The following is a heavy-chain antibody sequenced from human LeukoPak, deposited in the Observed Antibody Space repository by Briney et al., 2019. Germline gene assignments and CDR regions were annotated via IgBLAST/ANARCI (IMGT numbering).Heavy chain of an antibody. D-gene: IGHD3-3*01. V-gene: IGHV3-30*18. J-gene: IGHJ6*02. CDR2: ISYDGSNK. CDR3: AKEGYDFWSGYPQTCYYYYYGMDV. CDR1: GFTFSSYG. Sequence: SGGSLRLSCAASGFTFSSYGMHWVRQAPGKGLEWVAVISYDGSNKYYADSVKGRFTISRDNSKNTLYLQMNSLRAEDTAVYYCAKEGYDFWSGYPQTCYYYYYGMDVWGQGTTVTVSS.